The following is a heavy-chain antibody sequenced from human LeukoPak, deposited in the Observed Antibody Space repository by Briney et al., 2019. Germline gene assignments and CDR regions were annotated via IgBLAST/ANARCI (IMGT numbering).Heavy chain of an antibody. J-gene: IGHJ4*02. CDR1: GFTFSNYA. CDR3: AKEKPLLVVVILLNY. Sequence: PGGSLRLSCAASGFTFSNYAMSWVRQAPGKGLEWVSVISGSGGSTYYADSVKGRFTISRDNSKNTLYLQMNSLRAEDTAVYYCAKEKPLLVVVILLNYWGQGTLVTVSS. V-gene: IGHV3-23*01. D-gene: IGHD3-22*01. CDR2: ISGSGGST.